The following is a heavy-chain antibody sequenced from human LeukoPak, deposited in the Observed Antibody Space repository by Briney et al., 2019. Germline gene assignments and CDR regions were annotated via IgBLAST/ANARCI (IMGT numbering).Heavy chain of an antibody. D-gene: IGHD3-10*01. CDR3: ARRTRSSWWFGNWFDP. Sequence: AGGSLRLSCAASGFTFRSYGMSWVRQAPGKGLEWVSSLSGSGGSTYYADSVKGRFTISKDNSKNTLFLHMNSLRAEDTAVYYCARRTRSSWWFGNWFDPWGQGTLVTVSS. V-gene: IGHV3-23*01. CDR2: LSGSGGST. CDR1: GFTFRSYG. J-gene: IGHJ5*02.